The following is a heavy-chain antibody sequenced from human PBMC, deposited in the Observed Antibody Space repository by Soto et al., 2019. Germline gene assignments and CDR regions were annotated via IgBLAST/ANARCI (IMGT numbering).Heavy chain of an antibody. Sequence: VQLVESGGGLVQPGGSLRLSCAASGFTFSSYWMSWVRQAPGKGLEWVANIKQDGSEKYYVDSVKGRFTISRDNAKNSLYLQMNSLRAEDTAVYYCARDAAAAAKWNWFDPWGQGTLVTVSS. CDR3: ARDAAAAAKWNWFDP. V-gene: IGHV3-7*01. CDR2: IKQDGSEK. J-gene: IGHJ5*02. CDR1: GFTFSSYW. D-gene: IGHD6-13*01.